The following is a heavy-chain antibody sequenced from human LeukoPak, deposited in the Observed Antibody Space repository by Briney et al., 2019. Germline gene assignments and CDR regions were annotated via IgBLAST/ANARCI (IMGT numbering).Heavy chain of an antibody. CDR3: ARGGFHRRTVTTFDY. CDR1: GGSFSGYY. D-gene: IGHD4-11*01. V-gene: IGHV4-34*01. J-gene: IGHJ4*02. Sequence: SETLSLTCAVYGGSFSGYYWSWIRQPPGKGLEWIGEINHSGSTNYNPSLKSRVTISVDTSKNHFSLKLSSVTAADTAVYYCARGGFHRRTVTTFDYWGQGTLVTVSS. CDR2: INHSGST.